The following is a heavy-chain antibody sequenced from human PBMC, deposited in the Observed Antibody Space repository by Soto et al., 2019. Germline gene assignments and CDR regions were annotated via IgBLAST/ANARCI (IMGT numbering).Heavy chain of an antibody. Sequence: QVQLVESGGGMVQPGRSLRLSCAASGFTFSTYGMHWVRQAPGKGLEWVAVIWSDGSSEYCSDSVTGRFTISRDNSKNTLYLQISSLRAEDTAVYYCTRARYSSGWYYFDYWGQGTLVTVSS. D-gene: IGHD6-19*01. CDR1: GFTFSTYG. CDR2: IWSDGSSE. J-gene: IGHJ4*02. V-gene: IGHV3-33*01. CDR3: TRARYSSGWYYFDY.